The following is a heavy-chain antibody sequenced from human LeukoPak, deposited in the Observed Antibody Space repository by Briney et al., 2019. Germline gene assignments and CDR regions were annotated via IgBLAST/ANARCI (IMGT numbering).Heavy chain of an antibody. CDR1: GFTFGSYM. D-gene: IGHD4/OR15-4a*01. CDR3: ARGGAGCFDY. CDR2: IHSDGIGT. Sequence: PGRSLRLSCAASGFTFGSYMMTWVRRAPGKGLVWVARIHSDGIGTTYADSVKGRFTIPKDNAKNTVSLQMNGLRAEDTAVYYCARGGAGCFDYWGQGALVTVSS. V-gene: IGHV3-74*01. J-gene: IGHJ4*02.